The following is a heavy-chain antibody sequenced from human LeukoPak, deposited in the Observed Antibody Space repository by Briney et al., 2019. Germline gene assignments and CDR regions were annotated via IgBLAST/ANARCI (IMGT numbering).Heavy chain of an antibody. CDR1: GYTFTSYG. CDR2: ISAYNGNT. V-gene: IGHV1-18*04. CDR3: ARSEQWLHKDY. D-gene: IGHD6-19*01. Sequence: ASVKVSCKASGYTFTSYGICWVRQDPAQGLEWMGLISAYNGNTNYAQKLHGRVTMTTDTSTSKAYMELRSLRSDDTAVYYCARSEQWLHKDYWGEGTLVTVSS. J-gene: IGHJ4*02.